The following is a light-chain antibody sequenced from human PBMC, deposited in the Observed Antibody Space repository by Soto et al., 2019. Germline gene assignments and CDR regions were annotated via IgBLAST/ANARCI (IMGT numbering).Light chain of an antibody. J-gene: IGLJ1*01. CDR2: EVT. CDR1: SSDIGAYNY. V-gene: IGLV2-14*01. CDR3: SSYTTSSTRV. Sequence: QSVLTQPASVSGSPGQSITISCTGTSSDIGAYNYVSWYQQHPGEAPKLLIYEVTYRPSGVSDRFSGSKSAYTASLTISGLQPEDEADYYCSSYTTSSTRVFGTGTKLTVL.